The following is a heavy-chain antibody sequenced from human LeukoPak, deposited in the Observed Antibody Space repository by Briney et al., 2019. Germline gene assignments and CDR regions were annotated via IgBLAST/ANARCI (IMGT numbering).Heavy chain of an antibody. CDR3: AREDYDSNWFDP. CDR1: GYTFTGYY. Sequence: ASVKVSCKASGYTFTGYYMHWVRQAPGQGLEWMGWINPNSGGTNYAQKFQGRVTMTRDTSISTAYMELSRLRSDDTAVYYCAREDYDSNWFDPWGQGTLVTVSS. V-gene: IGHV1-2*02. D-gene: IGHD3-3*01. J-gene: IGHJ5*02. CDR2: INPNSGGT.